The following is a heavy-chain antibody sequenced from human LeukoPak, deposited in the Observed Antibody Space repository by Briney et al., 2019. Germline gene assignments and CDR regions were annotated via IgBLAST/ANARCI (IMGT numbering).Heavy chain of an antibody. CDR3: AKEWESSRSLVDY. Sequence: GGSLRLSCAASGFTVSGNYMSWVRQAPGKGLEWVAVISYDGSNKYYADSVKGRLTISRDNPKNTQYLQMNSLRPEDTAVYYCAKEWESSRSLVDYWGQGTLVTVSS. V-gene: IGHV3-30*18. CDR1: GFTVSGNY. J-gene: IGHJ4*02. CDR2: ISYDGSNK. D-gene: IGHD1-26*01.